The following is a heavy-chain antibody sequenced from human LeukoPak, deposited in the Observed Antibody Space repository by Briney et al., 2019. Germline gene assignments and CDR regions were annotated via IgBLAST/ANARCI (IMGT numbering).Heavy chain of an antibody. Sequence: PSETLSLTCTVSGGPISSSSYYWGWIRQPPGKGLEWLRSIFHSGNTYYNPSLKSRVTISVDTSKNHFSLKLSSVTAADTAVYYCARLRGYSYGREYFQHWGQGTLVAVSS. CDR2: IFHSGNT. J-gene: IGHJ1*01. D-gene: IGHD5-18*01. CDR3: ARLRGYSYGREYFQH. V-gene: IGHV4-39*02. CDR1: GGPISSSSYY.